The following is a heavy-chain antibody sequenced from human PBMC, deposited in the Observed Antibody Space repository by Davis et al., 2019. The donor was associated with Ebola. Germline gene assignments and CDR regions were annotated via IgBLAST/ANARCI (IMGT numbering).Heavy chain of an antibody. CDR3: ARTVSSSWYGGGWFDP. CDR1: GGSISSYY. D-gene: IGHD6-13*01. V-gene: IGHV4-59*01. J-gene: IGHJ5*02. CDR2: IYYSGST. Sequence: PSETLSLTCTVSGGSISSYYWSWIRQPPGKGLEWIGYIYYSGSTNYNPSLKSRVTISVDTSKNQFSLKLSSVTAADTAVYYCARTVSSSWYGGGWFDPWGQGTLVTVSS.